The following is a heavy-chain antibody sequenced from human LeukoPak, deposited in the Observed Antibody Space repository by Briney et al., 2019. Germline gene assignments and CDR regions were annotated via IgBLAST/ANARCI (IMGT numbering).Heavy chain of an antibody. CDR2: ISGSGSTT. V-gene: IGHV3-23*01. J-gene: IGHJ4*02. CDR3: ARERDDYDDPGPLDY. CDR1: GGSISSSSYY. Sequence: ETLSLTCTVSGGSISSSSYYWGWVRQAPGKGLEWVSAISGSGSTTYYADSVKGRFTISRDNSKNTLYLDMNSLRAGDTAVYYCARERDDYDDPGPLDYWGQGTLVTVSS. D-gene: IGHD4-17*01.